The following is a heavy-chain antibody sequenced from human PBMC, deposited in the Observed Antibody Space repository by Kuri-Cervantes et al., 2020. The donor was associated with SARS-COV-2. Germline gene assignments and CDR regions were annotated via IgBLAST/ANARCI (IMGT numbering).Heavy chain of an antibody. J-gene: IGHJ5*02. CDR1: DFSLNTSGVG. V-gene: IGHV2-26*01. CDR2: IFSNDEK. CDR3: AQIDREGTIVGVVISNGFDP. Sequence: GPTLVKPTQTLTLTCTFSDFSLNTSGVGVGWIRQPPGKALEWLAHIFSNDEKSYSTSLKSRLTISKDTSKSQVVLTMTNIDPVDTATYYTAQIDREGTIVGVVISNGFDPWGQGTLVTVSS. D-gene: IGHD3-3*01.